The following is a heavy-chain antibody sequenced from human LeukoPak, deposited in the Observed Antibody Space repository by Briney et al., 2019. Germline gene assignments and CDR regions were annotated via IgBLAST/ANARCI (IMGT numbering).Heavy chain of an antibody. J-gene: IGHJ5*02. V-gene: IGHV4-59*01. CDR3: ARDFGDYHNNWFDP. CDR1: GGSISSYY. D-gene: IGHD4-17*01. CDR2: IYYSGST. Sequence: PSETLSLTCTVSGGSISSYYWSWIRQPPGKGLEWIGYIYYSGSTNYNPSLKSRVTISVDTSKNQFSLKLSSVTAADMAVYYCARDFGDYHNNWFDPWGQGTLVTVSS.